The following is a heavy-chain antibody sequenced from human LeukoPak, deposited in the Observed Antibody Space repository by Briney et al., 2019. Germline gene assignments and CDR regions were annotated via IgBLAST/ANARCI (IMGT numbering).Heavy chain of an antibody. CDR1: GGSISSYY. CDR2: IYYSGST. Sequence: SETLSLTCTVSGGSISSYYWSWIRQPPGKGLEWIGYIYYSGSTNYNPSLKSRVTISVDTSKNQFSLKLSSVTAADTAVYYCASTPWGGNWFDPWGQGTLVTVSS. V-gene: IGHV4-59*01. CDR3: ASTPWGGNWFDP. D-gene: IGHD3-16*01. J-gene: IGHJ5*02.